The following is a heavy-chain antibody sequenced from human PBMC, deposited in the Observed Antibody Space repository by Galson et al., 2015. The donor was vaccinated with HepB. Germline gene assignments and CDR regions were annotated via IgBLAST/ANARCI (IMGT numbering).Heavy chain of an antibody. CDR2: TYYRSKWYT. CDR1: GDSVSSNSAA. V-gene: IGHV6-1*01. D-gene: IGHD6-13*01. CDR3: AGASIAAAGTFRYYYYYYMDV. Sequence: CAISGDSVSSNSAAWNWIRQSPSRGLEWLGRTYYRSKWYTDYAVSVQGRITINPDKSKNQFSLKLSSVTAADTAVYYCAGASIAAAGTFRYYYYYYMDVWGKGTTVTVSS. J-gene: IGHJ6*03.